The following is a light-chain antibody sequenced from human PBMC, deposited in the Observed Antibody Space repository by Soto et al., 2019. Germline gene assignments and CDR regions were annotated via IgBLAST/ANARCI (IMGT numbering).Light chain of an antibody. V-gene: IGKV1-39*01. CDR3: QESWGPFT. CDR2: AAS. J-gene: IGKJ3*01. Sequence: DIQMTQSPSSLSASVGDRVTITCRASQSISSYLNWYQQKPGKAPKLLIYAASSLQSGVPSRFRGSGSGTDFTLSISSLQPDDIATYYCQESWGPFTFGPVTKVYIK. CDR1: QSISSY.